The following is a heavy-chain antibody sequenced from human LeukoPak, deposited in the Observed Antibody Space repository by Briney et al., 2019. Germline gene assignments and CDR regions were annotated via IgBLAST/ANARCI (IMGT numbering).Heavy chain of an antibody. D-gene: IGHD1-1*01. Sequence: ASVKVSCKPSGDTFTANYLHWMRQALGQGLEWLGWINLNTGYTKYAQKFQGRVTMTRDTSTSSAFMELSRLRSDDTAVYFCAEDVGRTGTNCFDPWGQGTLVTVSS. J-gene: IGHJ5*02. V-gene: IGHV1-2*02. CDR3: AEDVGRTGTNCFDP. CDR1: GDTFTANY. CDR2: INLNTGYT.